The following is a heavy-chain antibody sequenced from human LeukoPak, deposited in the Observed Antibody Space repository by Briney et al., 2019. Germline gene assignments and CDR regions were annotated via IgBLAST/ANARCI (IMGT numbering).Heavy chain of an antibody. CDR3: ATVVLPPDWIDP. Sequence: ASVKVSFKVSGYTLTELSMHWVRQAPGKGIEWMGGFDPEDGEIIYPQKFQGRVTMTEDTSTDTAYMELSSLRSEDTAVYYCATVVLPPDWIDPWGQGTLVTVSS. CDR1: GYTLTELS. J-gene: IGHJ5*02. V-gene: IGHV1-24*01. CDR2: FDPEDGEI.